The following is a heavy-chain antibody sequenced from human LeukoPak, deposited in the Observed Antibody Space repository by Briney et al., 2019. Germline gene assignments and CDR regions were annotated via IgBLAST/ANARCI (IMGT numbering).Heavy chain of an antibody. CDR1: GFTFDDYA. Sequence: GGSLRLSCAASGFTFDDYAMHWLRQAPGKGLEWVSLISGDGGSTYYADSVKGRFTISRDNSKNSLYLQVNSLRTEDTALYYCAEDMFGDGYNYFDYWGQGTLVTVSS. CDR2: ISGDGGST. J-gene: IGHJ4*02. V-gene: IGHV3-43*02. CDR3: AEDMFGDGYNYFDY. D-gene: IGHD5-24*01.